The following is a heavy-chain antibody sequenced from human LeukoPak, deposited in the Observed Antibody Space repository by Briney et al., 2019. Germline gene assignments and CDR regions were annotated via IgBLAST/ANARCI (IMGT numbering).Heavy chain of an antibody. CDR2: ISYDGSNK. CDR3: ARGVTIAVADPFDY. Sequence: PGGSLRLSCAASGFTFNTYAIHWVRQAPGKGLEWVAVISYDGSNKYYADSVKGRFTISRDNSNNTLYLQMNSLRADDTAVYYCARGVTIAVADPFDYWGQGTLVTVSS. CDR1: GFTFNTYA. V-gene: IGHV3-30-3*01. J-gene: IGHJ4*02. D-gene: IGHD6-19*01.